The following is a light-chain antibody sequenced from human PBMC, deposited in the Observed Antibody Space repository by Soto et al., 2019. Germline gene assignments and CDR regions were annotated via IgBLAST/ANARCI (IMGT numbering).Light chain of an antibody. Sequence: QSVLTQPPSVSGAPGQRVTISCTGSSSNIRAGYDVHWYQQLPGTAPKLLIYGNSNRPSGVPDRFSGSKSGTSASLAITGVQDEDEADYYCQSYDSSLREVFGGGTQLTVL. CDR1: SSNIRAGYD. CDR2: GNS. V-gene: IGLV1-40*01. J-gene: IGLJ2*01. CDR3: QSYDSSLREV.